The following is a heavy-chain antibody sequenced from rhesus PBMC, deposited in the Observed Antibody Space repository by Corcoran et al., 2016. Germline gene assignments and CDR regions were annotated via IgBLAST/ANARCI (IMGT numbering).Heavy chain of an antibody. Sequence: QVQLQESGPGLVKPSETLSLTCAVSGGSISSSNWWSWIRQPPGKGLEWIGYISGSRGSTYYNPSLTSRVTISKDTSKNQFSLKLSSVTAADTAVYYCARVLEYHWYFDIWGPGTPITISS. CDR1: GGSISSSNW. CDR2: ISGSRGST. CDR3: ARVLEYHWYFDI. J-gene: IGHJ2*01. D-gene: IGHD3-22*01. V-gene: IGHV4S19*01.